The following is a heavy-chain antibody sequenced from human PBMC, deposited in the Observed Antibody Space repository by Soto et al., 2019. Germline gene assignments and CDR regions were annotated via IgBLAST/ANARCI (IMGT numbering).Heavy chain of an antibody. CDR2: ISWNSGVI. V-gene: IGHV3-9*01. CDR1: GFTFDDYA. Sequence: ESGGGLVQPGRSLRLSCAASGFTFDDYAMHWVRQPPGKGLEWVSGISWNSGVIVYADSVKGRFTISRDNAKNSLYLQMNSLRPEDTAFYYCAKDIVPYSTGWYYFDQWGQGTLVTVSS. D-gene: IGHD6-19*01. CDR3: AKDIVPYSTGWYYFDQ. J-gene: IGHJ4*02.